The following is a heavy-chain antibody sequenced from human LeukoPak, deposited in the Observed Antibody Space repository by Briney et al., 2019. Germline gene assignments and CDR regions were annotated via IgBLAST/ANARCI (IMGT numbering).Heavy chain of an antibody. D-gene: IGHD1-26*01. Sequence: SETLSLTCTVSGGSISSYYWSWIRQPPGKGLEWIGYIYYSGTTNYNPSLKSRVTISVDTSKNQFSLKLSSVTAADTAVYYCARGDIVGAQIDYWGQGTLVTVSS. V-gene: IGHV4-59*12. CDR2: IYYSGTT. CDR3: ARGDIVGAQIDY. J-gene: IGHJ4*02. CDR1: GGSISSYY.